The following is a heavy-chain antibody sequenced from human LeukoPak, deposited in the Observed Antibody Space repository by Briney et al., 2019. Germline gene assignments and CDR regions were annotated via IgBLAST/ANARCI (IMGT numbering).Heavy chain of an antibody. V-gene: IGHV4-61*02. CDR2: IYTSGST. CDR1: AGSISSGSYY. Sequence: PSETLSLTCTVSAGSISSGSYYWSWIRQPAGKGLEWIGRIYTSGSTNYNPSLKRRVTISVDTSKNQFSLKLSSVTAADTAVYYCASYYDYVWGSYRYTVDYWGQGTLVTVSS. D-gene: IGHD3-16*02. CDR3: ASYYDYVWGSYRYTVDY. J-gene: IGHJ4*02.